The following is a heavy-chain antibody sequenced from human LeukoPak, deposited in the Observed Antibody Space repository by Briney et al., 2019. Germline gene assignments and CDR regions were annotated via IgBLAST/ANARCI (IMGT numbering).Heavy chain of an antibody. J-gene: IGHJ4*02. CDR1: GFTFSSYE. Sequence: GGSLRLSCAASGFTFSSYEMNWVRQAPGKGLEWVSYISSSGSTIYYADSVKGRFTISRDNAKNSLYLQMNSLRAEDTAVYYWARPQQLDYGSGSYYFDYWGQGTLVTVSS. CDR3: ARPQQLDYGSGSYYFDY. V-gene: IGHV3-48*03. CDR2: ISSSGSTI. D-gene: IGHD3-10*01.